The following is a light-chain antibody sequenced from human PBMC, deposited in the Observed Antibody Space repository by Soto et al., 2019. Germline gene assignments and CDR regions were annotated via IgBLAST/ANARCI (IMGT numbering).Light chain of an antibody. CDR1: QSVSSN. Sequence: EIMLTQSPATLSVSPGERATLSCRASQSVSSNLALYQQKPGQAPRLLIYDESTRSTGISGRFSGSGSGTDFPLTISRLEPEDFAVYYCHQYGSSGTFGQGTRLEI. CDR2: DES. J-gene: IGKJ5*01. CDR3: HQYGSSGT. V-gene: IGKV3D-20*01.